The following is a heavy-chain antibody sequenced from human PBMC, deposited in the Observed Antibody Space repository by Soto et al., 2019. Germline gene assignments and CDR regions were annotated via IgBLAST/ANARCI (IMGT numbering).Heavy chain of an antibody. D-gene: IGHD6-13*01. J-gene: IGHJ4*02. Sequence: PSETLSLTCTVSGGSISSYYWSWIRQPPGKGLEWIGYIYYSGSTNYNPSLKSRVTISVDTSKNQFSLKLSSVTAADTAVYYCAREEGRSIWRTWGQGTLVIVSS. CDR2: IYYSGST. CDR1: GGSISSYY. CDR3: AREEGRSIWRT. V-gene: IGHV4-59*01.